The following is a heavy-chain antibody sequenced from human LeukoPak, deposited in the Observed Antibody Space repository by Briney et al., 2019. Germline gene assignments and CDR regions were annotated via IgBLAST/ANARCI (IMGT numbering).Heavy chain of an antibody. CDR2: IYYSGST. CDR1: GGSISSYY. D-gene: IGHD6-13*01. V-gene: IGHV4-59*01. J-gene: IGHJ5*02. Sequence: NPSETLSLTCTVSGGSISSYYWSWIRQPPGKGLELIGYIYYSGSTNYNPSLKSRVTISVDTSKNQFSLKLSSVTAADTAVYYCARQYSSSWYSNWFDPWGQGTLVTVSS. CDR3: ARQYSSSWYSNWFDP.